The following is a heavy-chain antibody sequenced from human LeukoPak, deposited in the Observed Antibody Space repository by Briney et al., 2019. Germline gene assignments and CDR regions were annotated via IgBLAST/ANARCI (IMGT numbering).Heavy chain of an antibody. CDR2: INHSGGT. CDR1: GGSLSGYY. CDR3: ARGFELITFGGAIGKLNWFDS. V-gene: IGHV4-34*01. Sequence: SETLSLTCAVYGGSLSGYYWSWIRQPPGKGLERIGEINHSGGTDYNPSLKSRVTTSVATSKNQGSLKLSSVTAADTAVYYCARGFELITFGGAIGKLNWFDSWGQGTLVTVPS. D-gene: IGHD3-16*02. J-gene: IGHJ5*01.